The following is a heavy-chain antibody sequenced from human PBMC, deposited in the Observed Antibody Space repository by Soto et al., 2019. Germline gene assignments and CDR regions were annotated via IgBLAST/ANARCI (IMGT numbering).Heavy chain of an antibody. CDR1: GYTFTSNA. V-gene: IGHV1-3*01. CDR2: IDAGNGNT. J-gene: IGHJ4*02. D-gene: IGHD2-21*01. Sequence: ASVKVSCKASGYTFTSNAIHWVRQAPGQRLEWIGRIDAGNGNTKYSQKFQGRVTITRDTSASAAYMDLGTLGSEDTSIYYCARSEPNYSIFDVWGQGTLVTGSS. CDR3: ARSEPNYSIFDV.